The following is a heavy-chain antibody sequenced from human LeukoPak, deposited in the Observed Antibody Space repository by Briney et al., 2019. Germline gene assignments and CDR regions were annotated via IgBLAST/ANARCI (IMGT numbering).Heavy chain of an antibody. D-gene: IGHD2-2*01. Sequence: SETLSLTCAVYGGSFSGYYWSWIRQPPGKGLEWIGEINHSGSTNYNPSLKSRVTISVDTSKNQFSLKLSSVTAADTAVYYCARGLPHCSSTSCRPGAFDIWGQGTMVTVSS. J-gene: IGHJ3*02. CDR1: GGSFSGYY. CDR2: INHSGST. CDR3: ARGLPHCSSTSCRPGAFDI. V-gene: IGHV4-34*01.